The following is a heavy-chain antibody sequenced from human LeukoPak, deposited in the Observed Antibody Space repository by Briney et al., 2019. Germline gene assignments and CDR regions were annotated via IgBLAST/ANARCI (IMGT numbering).Heavy chain of an antibody. J-gene: IGHJ4*02. D-gene: IGHD6-19*01. Sequence: GGSLRLSCAASGFTLSSYEMIWVRQAPAKGLEGVSYISSSGSTIYFADSVKGRFTISRDNAKNSLYLQMNSLRAEDTAFYYCAREGGVAVFNYFDYWGQGTLVTVSS. CDR1: GFTLSSYE. CDR3: AREGGVAVFNYFDY. V-gene: IGHV3-48*03. CDR2: ISSSGSTI.